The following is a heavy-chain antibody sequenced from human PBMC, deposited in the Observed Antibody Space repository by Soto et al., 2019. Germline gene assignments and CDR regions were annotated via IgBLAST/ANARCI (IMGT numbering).Heavy chain of an antibody. Sequence: ASVKVSCKASGYTFTSYGISWVRQAPGQGLEWMGWISANNGNTIYTQKFQGRVTVTTDTSTNTAYMELRSLRSDDTAVYYCGRGRSGQIVVFYWGQGTPVTVSS. J-gene: IGHJ4*02. D-gene: IGHD5-12*01. CDR2: ISANNGNT. CDR3: GRGRSGQIVVFY. V-gene: IGHV1-18*04. CDR1: GYTFTSYG.